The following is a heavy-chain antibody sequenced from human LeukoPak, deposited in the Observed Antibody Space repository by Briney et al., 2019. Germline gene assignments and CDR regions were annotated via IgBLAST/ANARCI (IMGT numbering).Heavy chain of an antibody. Sequence: GRSLRLSCAASGFTFDDYAMHWVRQATGKGLEWVSAIGTAGDTYYPGSVKGRFTISRENAKNSLYLQMNSLRAGDTAVYYCARDSSSSWNNDAFDIWGQGTMVTVSS. CDR1: GFTFDDYA. V-gene: IGHV3-13*01. D-gene: IGHD6-13*01. J-gene: IGHJ3*02. CDR2: IGTAGDT. CDR3: ARDSSSSWNNDAFDI.